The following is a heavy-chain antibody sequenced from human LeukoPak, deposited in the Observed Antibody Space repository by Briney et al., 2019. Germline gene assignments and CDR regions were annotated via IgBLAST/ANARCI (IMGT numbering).Heavy chain of an antibody. CDR3: TTDFGYYDSSGYYEEVY. CDR1: GFTFSSYA. CDR2: ISGSGGST. Sequence: GGSLRLSCAASGFTFSSYAMSWVRQAPGKGLEWVSAISGSGGSTYYADSVKGRFTISRDNSKNTLYLQMNSLKTEDTAVYYCTTDFGYYDSSGYYEEVYWGQGTLVTVSS. V-gene: IGHV3-23*01. J-gene: IGHJ4*02. D-gene: IGHD3-22*01.